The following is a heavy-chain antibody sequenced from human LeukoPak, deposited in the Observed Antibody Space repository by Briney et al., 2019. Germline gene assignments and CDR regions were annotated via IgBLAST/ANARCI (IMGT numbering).Heavy chain of an antibody. CDR1: GFTFSSYS. V-gene: IGHV3-48*04. J-gene: IGHJ4*02. CDR2: ISSSSRTI. Sequence: PGGSLRLSCAACGFTFSSYSMNRVRQAPGKGLEGGSYISSSSRTIYYAESVKGRFTISRANPKPPLYLQMPSLPAQDTAVYHCPRDRRGYRYPSSRGRADHYWGQGPLLPVSS. D-gene: IGHD5-18*01. CDR3: PRDRRGYRYPSSRGRADHY.